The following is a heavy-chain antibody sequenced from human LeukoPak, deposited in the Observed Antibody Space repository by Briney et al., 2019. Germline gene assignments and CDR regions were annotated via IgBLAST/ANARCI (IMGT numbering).Heavy chain of an antibody. CDR3: ARSPDGFDY. V-gene: IGHV3-7*03. CDR2: IKQDGSEI. D-gene: IGHD5-24*01. CDR1: GFSFSSYW. J-gene: IGHJ4*02. Sequence: AGGSLRLSCAASGFSFSSYWMSWVRQAPGKVLEWVANIKQDGSEIFYAGSVKGRFTISGDNAKNSLYLQMNSLRAEDTAVYYCARSPDGFDYWGREPWSPSPQ.